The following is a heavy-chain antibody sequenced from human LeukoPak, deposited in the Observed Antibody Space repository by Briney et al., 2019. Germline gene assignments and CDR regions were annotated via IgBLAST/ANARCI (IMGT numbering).Heavy chain of an antibody. CDR3: ARRRGGYSAFDY. D-gene: IGHD5-24*01. CDR1: GFTFSSYG. J-gene: IGHJ4*02. CDR2: ISYDGSKK. V-gene: IGHV3-30*03. Sequence: GGSLRLSCAASGFTFSSYGMHWVRQAPGKGLEWVAVISYDGSKKYNADSVKGRFTISRDNSKNTLYLQMNSLRAEDMAVYYCARRRGGYSAFDYWGQGTLVTVSS.